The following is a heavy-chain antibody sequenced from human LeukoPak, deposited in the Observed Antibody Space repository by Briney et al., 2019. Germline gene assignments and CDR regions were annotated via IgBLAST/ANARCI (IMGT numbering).Heavy chain of an antibody. V-gene: IGHV5-51*01. J-gene: IGHJ5*02. CDR2: IYPGDSDT. CDR3: ARESGANSGYSYGYNWFDR. Sequence: GESLKLSCKGSGYSFTSYWIGWVRQMPGKGLEWMGIIYPGDSDTRYSPSFQGQVTISADKSISTAYLQWSSLKASDTAMYYCARESGANSGYSYGYNWFDRWGQGTLVTVCS. CDR1: GYSFTSYW. D-gene: IGHD5-18*01.